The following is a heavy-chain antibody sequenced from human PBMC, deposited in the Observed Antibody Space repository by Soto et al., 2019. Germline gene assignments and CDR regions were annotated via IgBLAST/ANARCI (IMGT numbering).Heavy chain of an antibody. V-gene: IGHV5-51*01. CDR3: ARKSSWYEGIDY. J-gene: IGHJ4*02. CDR2: IYPGDSHT. Sequence: GESLKISCKGSGYGFTSYWIGWVRQMPGKGLEWMGIIYPGDSHTIYSPSFQGQVALSSDKSISTAYLRWSSLKASDTAMYYCARKSSWYEGIDYWGQGTLVTVSS. D-gene: IGHD6-13*01. CDR1: GYGFTSYW.